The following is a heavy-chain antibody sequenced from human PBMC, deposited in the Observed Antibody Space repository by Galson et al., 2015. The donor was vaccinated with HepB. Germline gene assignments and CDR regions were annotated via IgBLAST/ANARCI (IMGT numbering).Heavy chain of an antibody. Sequence: SLRLSCAASGFTFSDYWMSWVRQAPGRGLEWVANIKEDGREANYVDSVRGRITVSRGNAVHSLYLQLNSLRAEDTAVYYCARSADTAYRWFGPWGQGTLVTVSA. J-gene: IGHJ5*02. D-gene: IGHD5-18*01. CDR3: ARSADTAYRWFGP. CDR1: GFTFSDYW. CDR2: IKEDGREA. V-gene: IGHV3-7*03.